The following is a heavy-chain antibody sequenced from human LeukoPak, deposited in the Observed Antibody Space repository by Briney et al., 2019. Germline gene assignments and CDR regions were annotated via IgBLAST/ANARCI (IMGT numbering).Heavy chain of an antibody. Sequence: SQTLSLTCTVSGGSISSGGYYWSWIRQHPGKGLEWIGYIYYSGSTYYNPSLKSRVTISVDTSKNQFSLKLSSVTAADTAVYYCARLAPRITISGVVTQYYFDYWGQGTLVTVSS. CDR1: GGSISSGGYY. D-gene: IGHD3-3*01. V-gene: IGHV4-31*03. CDR3: ARLAPRITISGVVTQYYFDY. J-gene: IGHJ4*02. CDR2: IYYSGST.